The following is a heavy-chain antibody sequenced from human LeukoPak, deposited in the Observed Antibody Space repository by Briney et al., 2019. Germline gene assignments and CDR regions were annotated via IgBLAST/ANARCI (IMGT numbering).Heavy chain of an antibody. CDR2: ILPNFGVT. CDR1: GGTFTRFG. D-gene: IGHD2-15*01. Sequence: ASVKVSCKASGGTFTRFGITWMRQAPGQGLEWMGRILPNFGVTKYAEKLQGRVTITPDTATSTVYMELSSLRSDDTGVYYCARESGEYCTGSSCHHWYFDLWGRGTLVIVAS. V-gene: IGHV1-69*17. CDR3: ARESGEYCTGSSCHHWYFDL. J-gene: IGHJ2*01.